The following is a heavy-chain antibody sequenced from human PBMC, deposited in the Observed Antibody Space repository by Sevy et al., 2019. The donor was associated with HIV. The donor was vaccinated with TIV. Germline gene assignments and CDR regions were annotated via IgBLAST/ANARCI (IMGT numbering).Heavy chain of an antibody. D-gene: IGHD3-10*01. CDR3: ARPVKGFGELFFDY. CDR2: IYPGDSDT. J-gene: IGHJ4*02. V-gene: IGHV5-51*01. Sequence: GGSLRLSCKGSGYSFTSYWIGWVRQMPGKGLEWMGIIYPGDSDTRYSPSFQGQVTISADKSISTAYLQWSSLKASDTAMYYCARPVKGFGELFFDYWGQGTLVTVSS. CDR1: GYSFTSYW.